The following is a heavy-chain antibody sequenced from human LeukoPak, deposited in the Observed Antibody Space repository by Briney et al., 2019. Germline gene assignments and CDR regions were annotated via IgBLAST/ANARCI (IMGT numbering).Heavy chain of an antibody. Sequence: SETLSLTCTVSGGSITSNNYYWGWIRKSPGKGLEWIGSIYYSGSTYYNPSLKSRVTISVDTSKNQFSLKLSSVTAADTAVYYCARGLGYDSSGYYYYFDYWGQGTLVTVSS. J-gene: IGHJ4*02. D-gene: IGHD3-22*01. CDR2: IYYSGST. CDR1: GGSITSNNYY. CDR3: ARGLGYDSSGYYYYFDY. V-gene: IGHV4-39*01.